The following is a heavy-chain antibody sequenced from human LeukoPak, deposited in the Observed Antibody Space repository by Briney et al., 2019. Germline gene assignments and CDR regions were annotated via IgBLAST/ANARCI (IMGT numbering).Heavy chain of an antibody. CDR1: GYTFTGYY. CDR3: ARKGPVAGALDY. D-gene: IGHD6-19*01. CDR2: ILPSSGGA. J-gene: IGHJ4*02. Sequence: ASVKVSCKASGYTFTGYYMHWVRQAPGQGLEWVGWILPSSGGANYEQKFQGRVTMTRDTSITTAYLELNRLRSDDTAVYYCARKGPVAGALDYWGQGTLVTVSS. V-gene: IGHV1-2*02.